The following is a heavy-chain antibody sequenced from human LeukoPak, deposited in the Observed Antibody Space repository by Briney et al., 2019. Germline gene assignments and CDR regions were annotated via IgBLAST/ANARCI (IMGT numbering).Heavy chain of an antibody. V-gene: IGHV3-30*02. CDR1: GFTFSSYG. CDR3: AKVYPYSNHGDY. Sequence: GGSLRLSCAASGFTFSSYGMHWVRQAPGKGLEWVAFIRYDGSNKYYADSVKGRFTISRDNSKNTLYLQMNSLRAEDTAVYYCAKVYPYSNHGDYWGQGTLVTVSS. D-gene: IGHD4-11*01. CDR2: IRYDGSNK. J-gene: IGHJ4*02.